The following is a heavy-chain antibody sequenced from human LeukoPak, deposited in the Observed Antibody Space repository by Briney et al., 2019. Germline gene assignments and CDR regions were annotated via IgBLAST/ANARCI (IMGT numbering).Heavy chain of an antibody. Sequence: PGGSLRLSCTGSGFTLGRHDMHWVGQTTGEGLEWVAVLASGSQTFYAGSVKGRFTVSREDAKTSMYLQMNSLRCGDTAVYYCVREARGYHYDYFDYCGQGTLVTVSS. CDR1: GFTLGRHD. J-gene: IGHJ4*02. CDR3: VREARGYHYDYFDY. V-gene: IGHV3-13*01. CDR2: LASGSQT. D-gene: IGHD5-18*01.